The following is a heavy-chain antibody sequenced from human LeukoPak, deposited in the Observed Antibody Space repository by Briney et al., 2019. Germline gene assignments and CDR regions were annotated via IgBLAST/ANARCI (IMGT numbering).Heavy chain of an antibody. CDR3: ARGGSISWYLSR. Sequence: GASVKVSCKASGYTFTGYYIHWVRQAPGQGLEWVGWINPNSGGTNYAQKFQGRVTMTRDTSISTAHMELSRLRSDDTAVYYCARGGSISWYLSRWGQGTLVTVSS. CDR1: GYTFTGYY. V-gene: IGHV1-2*02. CDR2: INPNSGGT. J-gene: IGHJ4*02. D-gene: IGHD6-13*01.